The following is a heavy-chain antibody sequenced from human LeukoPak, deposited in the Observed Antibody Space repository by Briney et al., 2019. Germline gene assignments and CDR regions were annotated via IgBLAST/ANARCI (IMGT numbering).Heavy chain of an antibody. V-gene: IGHV3-23*01. CDR1: GFTISNYV. J-gene: IGHJ4*02. CDR3: AKPAMEYYDSGTYFDY. CDR2: ISGSGGST. Sequence: GGSLRLSCAVSGFTISNYVMSWVRQAPGKGLEWVSVISGSGGSTYNADSVKGRFTISRDNSKNTLYLQMNSLRAEDTAVYFCAKPAMEYYDSGTYFDYWGQGTLVTVSS. D-gene: IGHD3-10*01.